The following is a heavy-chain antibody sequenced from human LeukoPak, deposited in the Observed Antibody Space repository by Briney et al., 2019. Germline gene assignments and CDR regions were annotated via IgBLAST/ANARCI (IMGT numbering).Heavy chain of an antibody. Sequence: ASVKVSCKASGYTFTSYYMHWVRQAPGQGLEWMGIINPSGGSTSYAQKFQGRVTMTRDMSTSTVYMELSSLRSEDTAVYYCARDIFGEPSKSWKRLVLNWFDPWGQGTLVTVSS. CDR3: ARDIFGEPSKSWKRLVLNWFDP. CDR2: INPSGGST. J-gene: IGHJ5*02. D-gene: IGHD6-6*01. CDR1: GYTFTSYY. V-gene: IGHV1-46*01.